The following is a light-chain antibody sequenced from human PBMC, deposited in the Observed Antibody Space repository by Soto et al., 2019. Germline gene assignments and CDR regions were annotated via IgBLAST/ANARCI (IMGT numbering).Light chain of an antibody. CDR1: SSNIGSNT. CDR3: AAWDDSLNGYV. CDR2: SNN. J-gene: IGLJ1*01. Sequence: QSVLTQPPSASGTPGQRVTISCSGSSSNIGSNTVNWYQQLPGTAPKLLIDSNNQRPSGVPYRFSGSKSGTSAAMAIRGLQSEDEADYYCAAWDDSLNGYVFGTGTKVTVL. V-gene: IGLV1-44*01.